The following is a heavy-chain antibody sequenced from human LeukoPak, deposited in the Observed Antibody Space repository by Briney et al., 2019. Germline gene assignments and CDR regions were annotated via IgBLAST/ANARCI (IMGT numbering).Heavy chain of an antibody. D-gene: IGHD3-3*01. CDR1: GFTFSSYG. V-gene: IGHV3-30*02. CDR3: AKAAHYDFWSGYDY. J-gene: IGHJ4*02. Sequence: GGSLRLSCAASGFTFSSYGMHWVRQAPGKGLEWVTFIRYDGSNKYYTDSVKARFTISRDNSKNTLYLQMNSLRAEDTAVYYCAKAAHYDFWSGYDYWGQGTVVTVSS. CDR2: IRYDGSNK.